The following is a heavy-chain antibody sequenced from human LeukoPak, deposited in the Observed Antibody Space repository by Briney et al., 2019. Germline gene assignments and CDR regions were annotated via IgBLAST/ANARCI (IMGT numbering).Heavy chain of an antibody. CDR1: GFTFSSYA. J-gene: IGHJ4*02. V-gene: IGHV3-30-3*01. Sequence: GGSLRLSCAASGFTFSSYAMHWVRQAPGKGLEWVAVISYDGSNKYYADSVKGRFTISRDNSKNTLYLQMNSLRAEDTAVYYCARGGYSSNRGGDYWGQGTLVTVSS. D-gene: IGHD6-13*01. CDR2: ISYDGSNK. CDR3: ARGGYSSNRGGDY.